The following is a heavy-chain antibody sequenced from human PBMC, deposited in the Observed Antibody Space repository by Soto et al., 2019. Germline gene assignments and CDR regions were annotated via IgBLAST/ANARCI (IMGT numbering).Heavy chain of an antibody. J-gene: IGHJ4*02. D-gene: IGHD1-26*01. V-gene: IGHV3-20*04. CDR3: VRGASLNFDY. Sequence: EVQLVESGGGVLRPGGSLRLSCAASGFTFDDYGMSWARQAPGKGLEWVSGVNWNGGSTGYADSVKGRVTISRDNAKSSLYLQMNSLRAEDTAFYYCVRGASLNFDYWGQGTLVTVSS. CDR2: VNWNGGST. CDR1: GFTFDDYG.